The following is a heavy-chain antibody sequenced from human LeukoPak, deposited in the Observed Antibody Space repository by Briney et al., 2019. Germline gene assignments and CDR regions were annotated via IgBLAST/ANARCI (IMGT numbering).Heavy chain of an antibody. CDR1: GFTFSSYW. CDR2: KKQDGSEK. V-gene: IGHV3-7*03. CDR3: ARDLIMITFGGVIGFDY. J-gene: IGHJ4*02. Sequence: GGSLRLSCAASGFTFSSYWMSWVRQAPGKGLEGVANKKQDGSEKYYVDSVKGRFTISRDNAKNSLYLQMNSLRTEDTAVYYCARDLIMITFGGVIGFDYWGQGTLVTVSS. D-gene: IGHD3-16*02.